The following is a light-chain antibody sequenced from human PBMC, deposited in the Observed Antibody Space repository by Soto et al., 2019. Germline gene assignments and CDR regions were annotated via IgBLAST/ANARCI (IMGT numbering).Light chain of an antibody. CDR3: QQYGSSPVT. J-gene: IGKJ2*01. CDR1: QSVSSSY. Sequence: EIVLTQSPGTLSLSPGERATLFCRASQSVSSSYLAWYQHKPGQAPRLLIYGASSRATGSPDRFSGSGSGTDFTLTISRLEPEDFAVYYCQQYGSSPVTVGQGTKLEIK. V-gene: IGKV3-20*01. CDR2: GAS.